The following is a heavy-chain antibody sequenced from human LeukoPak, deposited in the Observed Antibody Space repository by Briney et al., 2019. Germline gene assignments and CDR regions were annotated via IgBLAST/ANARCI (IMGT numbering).Heavy chain of an antibody. Sequence: SETLSLTCTVSGDSFSIYYWSWIRQPAGKGLEWIGRIYTSGSTNYNPSLKSRVTMSVDTSKNQFSLNLNSVTAADTAVYYCARGPTTVTRAFDYWGQGTLVTVSS. V-gene: IGHV4-4*07. CDR3: ARGPTTVTRAFDY. CDR1: GDSFSIYY. CDR2: IYTSGST. J-gene: IGHJ4*02. D-gene: IGHD4-17*01.